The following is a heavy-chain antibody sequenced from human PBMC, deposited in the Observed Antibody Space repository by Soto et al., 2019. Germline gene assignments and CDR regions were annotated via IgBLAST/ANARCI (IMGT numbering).Heavy chain of an antibody. CDR1: GFSFASYA. J-gene: IGHJ4*02. CDR2: IRGSGGST. Sequence: AGGSLRLSCAASGFSFASYAMNWVRQAPGKGLEWVSGIRGSGGSTYYADSVKGRFTISRDNSKNTLYLQLSSLRVEDTAVYYCAKGFGISWQYYLDYWGQGTLVTVSS. D-gene: IGHD3-10*01. CDR3: AKGFGISWQYYLDY. V-gene: IGHV3-23*01.